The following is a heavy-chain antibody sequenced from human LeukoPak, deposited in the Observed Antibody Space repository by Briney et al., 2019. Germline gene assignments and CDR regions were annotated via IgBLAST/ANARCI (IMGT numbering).Heavy chain of an antibody. CDR1: GGSIYSSSYY. D-gene: IGHD6-19*01. Sequence: SETLSLTCTVSGGSIYSSSYYWGWIRQPPGKGLEWIGSAYYNGDTYYNSSLKSRVTISVDTSTNQFSLKLSSVTAADTAVYYCARGSGWYPHWGQGTLVTVSS. CDR2: AYYNGDT. V-gene: IGHV4-39*07. CDR3: ARGSGWYPH. J-gene: IGHJ1*01.